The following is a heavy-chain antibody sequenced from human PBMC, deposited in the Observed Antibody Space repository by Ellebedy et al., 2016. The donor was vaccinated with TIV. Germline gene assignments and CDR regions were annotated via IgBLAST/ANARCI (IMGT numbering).Heavy chain of an antibody. V-gene: IGHV3-21*01. CDR2: ISSSSSYI. CDR1: GFTFSSYS. Sequence: GGSLRLXXAASGFTFSSYSMNWVRQAPGKGLEWVSSISSSSSYIYYADAVKGRFTISRDNAKNSLYLQMNSLRAEDTAVYYCAVDSSGYIPHLFDYWGQGTLVTVSS. J-gene: IGHJ4*02. D-gene: IGHD3-22*01. CDR3: AVDSSGYIPHLFDY.